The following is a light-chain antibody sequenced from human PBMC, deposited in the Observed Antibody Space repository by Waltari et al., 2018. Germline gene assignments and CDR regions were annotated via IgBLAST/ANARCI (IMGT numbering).Light chain of an antibody. CDR3: CSYSVSSSFPYV. Sequence: QSALTQPASVSGSPGQSITISCTGSRNNIGFYDLVSWYQQHPGKAPKLIIFDVIKRPSGVSVRFSGSKSGNTASLTCSGLETEDDADYYCCSYSVSSSFPYVFGPGTKVTVL. CDR2: DVI. V-gene: IGLV2-23*02. CDR1: RNNIGFYDL. J-gene: IGLJ1*01.